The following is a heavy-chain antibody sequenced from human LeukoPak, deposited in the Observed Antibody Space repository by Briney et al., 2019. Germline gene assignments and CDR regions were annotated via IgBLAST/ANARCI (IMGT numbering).Heavy chain of an antibody. V-gene: IGHV1-8*03. D-gene: IGHD3-3*01. Sequence: ASVKVSCKASGYTFTSYDINWVRQATGQGLEWMGWMNPNSGNTGYAQKFQGRVTITRNTSISTAYMELSSLRSEDTAVYYCARVLGYYGFWSGYYTSGNWFDPWGQGTLVTVSS. CDR1: GYTFTSYD. J-gene: IGHJ5*02. CDR3: ARVLGYYGFWSGYYTSGNWFDP. CDR2: MNPNSGNT.